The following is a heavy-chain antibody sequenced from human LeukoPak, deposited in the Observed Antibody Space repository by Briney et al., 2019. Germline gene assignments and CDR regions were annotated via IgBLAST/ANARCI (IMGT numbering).Heavy chain of an antibody. CDR3: ARDNCSGGSCYSHY. J-gene: IGHJ4*02. Sequence: SETLSLTCAVSGGSISSGGYSWSWIRQPPGKGLEWIGYIYHSGSTYYNPSLKSRVTISVDRSKNQFSLKLSSVTAADTAVYYCARDNCSGGSCYSHYWGQGTLVTVSS. V-gene: IGHV4-30-2*01. D-gene: IGHD2-15*01. CDR1: GGSISSGGYS. CDR2: IYHSGST.